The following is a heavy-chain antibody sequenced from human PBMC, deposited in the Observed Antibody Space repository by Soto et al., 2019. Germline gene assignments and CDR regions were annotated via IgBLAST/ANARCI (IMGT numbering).Heavy chain of an antibody. J-gene: IGHJ4*02. CDR2: ISYDETAT. CDR1: GFTFRGYG. V-gene: IGHV3-30*18. CDR3: AKGSEWLGTWDFDD. Sequence: QVQLVESGGGVVQPGTSLRLSCAASGFTFRGYGVHWVRQAPGKGLEWVATISYDETATYYSDSVKGRFTISRDNSKNTLCLQMNSLRTEDTAMYYWAKGSEWLGTWDFDDWGQGTLGTVSS. D-gene: IGHD6-19*01.